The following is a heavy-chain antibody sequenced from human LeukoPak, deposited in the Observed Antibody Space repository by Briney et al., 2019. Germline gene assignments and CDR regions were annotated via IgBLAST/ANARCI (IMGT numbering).Heavy chain of an antibody. CDR2: IHNDGSGT. Sequence: GGSLRLSCAASGFTLYTFGSYWMHWVRQAPGKGLVWVSVIHNDGSGTNYADSLKGRTSISRDNAKNTLYLQMTSLGAEDTGVYYCVRGGFGHAMDVWGQGTTVIVSS. CDR1: GFTLYTFGSYW. CDR3: VRGGFGHAMDV. D-gene: IGHD3-10*01. V-gene: IGHV3-74*01. J-gene: IGHJ6*02.